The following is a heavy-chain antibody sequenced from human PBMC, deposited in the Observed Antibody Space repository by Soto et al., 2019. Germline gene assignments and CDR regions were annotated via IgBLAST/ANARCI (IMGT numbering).Heavy chain of an antibody. CDR1: GYTFTSYG. CDR3: ARAGKYYYGSGSPYYYGMDV. V-gene: IGHV1-18*04. CDR2: ISGYNGNT. Sequence: QVQLVQSGAEVKKPWASVEVSCKASGYTFTSYGVSWVRQAPGQGLEWMGWISGYNGNTNYAQKLQGRVTMTTDTSTSTAYMELRSLRSDDTAVYYCARAGKYYYGSGSPYYYGMDVWGQGITVTVSS. J-gene: IGHJ6*02. D-gene: IGHD3-10*01.